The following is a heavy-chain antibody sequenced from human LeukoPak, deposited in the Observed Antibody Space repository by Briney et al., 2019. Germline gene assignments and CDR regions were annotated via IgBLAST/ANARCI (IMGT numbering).Heavy chain of an antibody. CDR3: ARVGSCSSTSCYDWFDP. CDR1: GGSISSGGYY. V-gene: IGHV4-31*03. CDR2: IYYSGST. J-gene: IGHJ5*02. Sequence: SETLSLTCTVSGGSISSGGYYWSWIRQHPGKGLEWIGYIYYSGSTYYNPSLKSRVTISVDTSKNQFSLKLSSVTAADTAVYYCARVGSCSSTSCYDWFDPWGQGTPVTVSS. D-gene: IGHD2-2*01.